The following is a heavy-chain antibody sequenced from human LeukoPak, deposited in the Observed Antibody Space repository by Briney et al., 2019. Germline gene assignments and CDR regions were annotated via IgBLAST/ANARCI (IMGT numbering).Heavy chain of an antibody. CDR3: ARVRSSGWYPPGYFDY. Sequence: GGSLRLSCAASGFTFGSYSMNWVRQAPGKGLEWVSSISSSSSYIYYADSVKGRFTISRDNAKNSLYLQMNSLRAEDTAVYYCARVRSSGWYPPGYFDYWGQGTLVTVSS. J-gene: IGHJ4*02. V-gene: IGHV3-21*01. CDR1: GFTFGSYS. CDR2: ISSSSSYI. D-gene: IGHD6-19*01.